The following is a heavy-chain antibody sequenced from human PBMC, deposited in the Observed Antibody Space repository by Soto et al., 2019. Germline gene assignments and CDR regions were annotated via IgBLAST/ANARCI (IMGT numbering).Heavy chain of an antibody. CDR2: IYYSGST. V-gene: IGHV4-39*01. Sequence: SETLSLTCTVSGGSISSSSYYWGWIRQPPGKRLEWIGSIYYSGSTYYNPSLKSRVTISVDTSKNQFSLKLSSVTAADTAVYYCARMGNGDYYDYWGQGTLVAVAS. J-gene: IGHJ4*02. D-gene: IGHD1-1*01. CDR3: ARMGNGDYYDY. CDR1: GGSISSSSYY.